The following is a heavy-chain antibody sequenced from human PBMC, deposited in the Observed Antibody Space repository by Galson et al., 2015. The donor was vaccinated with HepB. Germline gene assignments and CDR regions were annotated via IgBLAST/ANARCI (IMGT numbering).Heavy chain of an antibody. CDR1: GFTFSDYY. V-gene: IGHV3-11*03. J-gene: IGHJ6*02. Sequence: SLRLSCAASGFTFSDYYMSWIRQAPGKGLEWVSYISSSSSYTNYADSVKGRFTISRDNAKNSLYLQMNSLRAEDTAVYYCARIYDSSGYYPNYYYYGTDVWGQGTTVTVSS. D-gene: IGHD3-22*01. CDR2: ISSSSSYT. CDR3: ARIYDSSGYYPNYYYYGTDV.